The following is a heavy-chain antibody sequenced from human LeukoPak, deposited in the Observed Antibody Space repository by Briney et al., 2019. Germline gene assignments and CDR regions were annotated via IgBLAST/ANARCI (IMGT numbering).Heavy chain of an antibody. D-gene: IGHD1-26*01. CDR3: ATHSGSYFYWYFDL. Sequence: SETLSLTCTVSGGSISSYYWSWIRQPPGKGLEWIGYIYYSGSTNYNPSLKSRVTISVDTSKNQFSLKLSSVTAADTAVYYCATHSGSYFYWYFDLWGRGTLVTVSS. CDR2: IYYSGST. J-gene: IGHJ2*01. CDR1: GGSISSYY. V-gene: IGHV4-59*08.